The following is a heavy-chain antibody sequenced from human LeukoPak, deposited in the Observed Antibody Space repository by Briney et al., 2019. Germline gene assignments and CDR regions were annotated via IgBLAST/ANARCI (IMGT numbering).Heavy chain of an antibody. CDR2: ISGSGGST. V-gene: IGHV3-23*01. Sequence: TGGSLRLSCAASGFTFSSYAMSWVRQAPGKGLEWVSAISGSGGSTYYADSVKGRFTISRDNSKNTLYLQMNSLRAEDTAVYYCAKSLIAAAGTYYFDYWGQGTLVTVSS. J-gene: IGHJ4*02. CDR1: GFTFSSYA. CDR3: AKSLIAAAGTYYFDY. D-gene: IGHD6-13*01.